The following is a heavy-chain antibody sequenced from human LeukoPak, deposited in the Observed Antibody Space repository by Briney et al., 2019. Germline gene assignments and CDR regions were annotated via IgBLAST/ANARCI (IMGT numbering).Heavy chain of an antibody. D-gene: IGHD2-15*01. J-gene: IGHJ4*02. Sequence: ASVKVSCKASGYTFTGYYMHWVRQAPGQGLEWMGWINPNSGGTNYAQKFQGRVTMTRDTSISTAYMELSRLRSDDTAVCYCARAPPSKVVFDYWGQGTLVTVSS. V-gene: IGHV1-2*02. CDR3: ARAPPSKVVFDY. CDR1: GYTFTGYY. CDR2: INPNSGGT.